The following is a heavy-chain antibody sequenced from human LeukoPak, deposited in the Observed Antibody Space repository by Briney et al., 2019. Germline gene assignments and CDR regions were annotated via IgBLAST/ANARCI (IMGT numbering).Heavy chain of an antibody. CDR2: IYTSGST. D-gene: IGHD5-18*01. J-gene: IGHJ4*02. CDR3: ARDAGYSYGYSFYYFDY. V-gene: IGHV4-61*02. Sequence: SETLSLTCTVSGGSISSGSYYWSWIRQPAGKGLEWIGRIYTSGSTNYNPSLKNRVTISVDTSKNQFSLRLSSVTAADTALYYCARDAGYSYGYSFYYFDYWGQGTLVTVSS. CDR1: GGSISSGSYY.